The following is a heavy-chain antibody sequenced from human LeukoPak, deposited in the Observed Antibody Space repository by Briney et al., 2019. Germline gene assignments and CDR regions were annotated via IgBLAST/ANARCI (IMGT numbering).Heavy chain of an antibody. J-gene: IGHJ4*02. Sequence: GGSLRLSCAASGFTFSSYSMNWVRQAPGKGLEWVSAISGSGGSTYYADSVKGRFTISRDNSKNTLYLQMNSLRAEDTAVYYCAKDIHYYYDSSGYYARPAPYFDYWGQGTLVTVSS. D-gene: IGHD3-22*01. CDR2: ISGSGGST. CDR1: GFTFSSYS. CDR3: AKDIHYYYDSSGYYARPAPYFDY. V-gene: IGHV3-23*01.